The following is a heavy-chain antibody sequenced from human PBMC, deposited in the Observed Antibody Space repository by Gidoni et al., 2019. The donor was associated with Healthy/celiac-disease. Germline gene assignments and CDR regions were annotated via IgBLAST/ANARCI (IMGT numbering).Heavy chain of an antibody. CDR3: ARGDGGEIDY. CDR2: IIPIFGTA. Sequence: QVQLVQSGAEAKKPGSSVKVSCKASGGPSSSYGISWVRQAPGQGLEWLGGIIPIFGTANYAQKFQGRVTITADESTSTADMELSSLGSEDTAVYYCARGDGGEIDYWGQGTLVTVSS. V-gene: IGHV1-69*01. J-gene: IGHJ4*02. CDR1: GGPSSSYG. D-gene: IGHD2-15*01.